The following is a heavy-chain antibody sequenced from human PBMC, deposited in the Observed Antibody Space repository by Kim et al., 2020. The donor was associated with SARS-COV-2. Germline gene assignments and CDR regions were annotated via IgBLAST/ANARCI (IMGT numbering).Heavy chain of an antibody. J-gene: IGHJ6*02. V-gene: IGHV3-11*05. D-gene: IGHD6-13*01. CDR3: ARDGYSSTWYSYGMDV. Sequence: RGRFTIARDNARNSLYLQMNSLRAEDTALYYCARDGYSSTWYSYGMDVWGQGTTVTVSS.